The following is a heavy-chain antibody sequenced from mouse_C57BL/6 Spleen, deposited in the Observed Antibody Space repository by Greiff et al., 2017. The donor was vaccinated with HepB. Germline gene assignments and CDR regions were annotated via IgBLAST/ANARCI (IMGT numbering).Heavy chain of an antibody. Sequence: EVHLVESGGDLVKPGGSLKLSCAASGFTFSSYGMSWVRQTPDKRLEWVATISSGGSYTYYPDSVKGRFTISRDNAKNTLYLQMSSLKSEDTAMYYCARRGSNYPYFDYWGQGTTLTVSS. CDR1: GFTFSSYG. V-gene: IGHV5-6*01. CDR2: ISSGGSYT. CDR3: ARRGSNYPYFDY. J-gene: IGHJ2*01. D-gene: IGHD2-5*01.